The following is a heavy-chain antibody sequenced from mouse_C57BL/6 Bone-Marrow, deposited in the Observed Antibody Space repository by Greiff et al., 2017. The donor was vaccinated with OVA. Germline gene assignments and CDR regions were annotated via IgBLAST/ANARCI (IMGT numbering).Heavy chain of an antibody. J-gene: IGHJ4*01. Sequence: QVQLQQPGAELVRPGSSVKLSCKASGYTFTSYWMDWVKQRPGQGLEWIGNIYPSDSETHYNQKFKDKATLTVDKSSSTAYMQLSSLTSEDSAVYYCARGDDYGAMDYWGQGTSVTVSS. CDR1: GYTFTSYW. CDR2: IYPSDSET. CDR3: ARGDDYGAMDY. V-gene: IGHV1-61*01.